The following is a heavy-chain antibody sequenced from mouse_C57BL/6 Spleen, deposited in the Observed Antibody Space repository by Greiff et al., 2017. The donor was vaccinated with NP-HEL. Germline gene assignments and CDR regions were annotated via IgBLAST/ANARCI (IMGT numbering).Heavy chain of an antibody. CDR1: GYTFTSYW. Sequence: QVQLKQPGAELVMPGASVKLSCKASGYTFTSYWMHWVKQRPGQGLEWIGEIDPSDSYTNYNQKFKGKSTLTVDKSSSTAYMQLSSLTSEDSAVYYCARSYYYGSLYYFDYWGQGTTLTVSS. CDR3: ARSYYYGSLYYFDY. D-gene: IGHD1-1*01. V-gene: IGHV1-69*01. J-gene: IGHJ2*01. CDR2: IDPSDSYT.